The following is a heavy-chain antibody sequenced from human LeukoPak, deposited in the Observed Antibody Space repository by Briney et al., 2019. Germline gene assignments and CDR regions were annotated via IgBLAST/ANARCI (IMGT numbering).Heavy chain of an antibody. J-gene: IGHJ4*02. Sequence: GGSLRLSCAASGFTLSSYGMLWVRQAPGKGLEWVAVISYDGSNKYYADSVKGRFTISRDNSKNTLYLQMNSLRAEDTAVHYCAKDRQAGARASPIDYWGQGTLVAASS. D-gene: IGHD2-15*01. CDR3: AKDRQAGARASPIDY. CDR2: ISYDGSNK. V-gene: IGHV3-30*18. CDR1: GFTLSSYG.